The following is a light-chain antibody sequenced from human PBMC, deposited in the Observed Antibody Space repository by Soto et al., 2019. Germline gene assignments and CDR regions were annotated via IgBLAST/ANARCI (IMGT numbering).Light chain of an antibody. CDR3: QQIYSTTRT. J-gene: IGKJ2*01. V-gene: IGKV1-39*01. CDR1: QSISSY. CDR2: SAS. Sequence: DIQMTQSPSSLSASVGDRVTITCRASQSISSYLNWYQQKPGKAPKILIYSASSLQSGVPSRCSGSGSGTDFNLTIRSLQPEAVAHYYCQQIYSTTRTFGQGTQLEI.